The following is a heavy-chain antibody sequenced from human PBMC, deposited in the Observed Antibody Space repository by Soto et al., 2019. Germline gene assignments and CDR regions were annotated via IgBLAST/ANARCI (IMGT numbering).Heavy chain of an antibody. CDR3: TRRSRITIFGVVIGPNDAFDI. CDR2: IRSKANSYAT. D-gene: IGHD3-3*01. J-gene: IGHJ3*02. CDR1: GFTFSGSA. V-gene: IGHV3-73*01. Sequence: LRLSCAASGFTFSGSAMHWVRQASGKGLEWVGRIRSKANSYATAYAASVKGRFTISRDDSKNTAYLQMNSLKTEDTAVYYCTRRSRITIFGVVIGPNDAFDIWGQGTMVTVSS.